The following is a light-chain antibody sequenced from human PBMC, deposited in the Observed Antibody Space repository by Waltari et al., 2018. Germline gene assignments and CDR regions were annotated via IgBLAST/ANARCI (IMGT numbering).Light chain of an antibody. V-gene: IGKV3-15*01. CDR3: KQYNDLYS. J-gene: IGKJ2*03. CDR1: QRIANN. Sequence: EKVMTQSPATLSVSPGEVDTLSCRASQRIANNLAWYQYRPGQAPRLLIYAASTRASGIPSRFSGSWSGTEFTLTISGLQSDDCVLYYCKQYNDLYSFGQGTKLEL. CDR2: AAS.